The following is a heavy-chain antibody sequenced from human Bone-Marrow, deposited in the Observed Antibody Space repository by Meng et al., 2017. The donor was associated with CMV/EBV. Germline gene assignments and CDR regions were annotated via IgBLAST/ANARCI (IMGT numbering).Heavy chain of an antibody. V-gene: IGHV3-30*02. CDR1: GFTFSSYG. D-gene: IGHD3-3*01. J-gene: IGHJ6*02. CDR3: ARAYYDFWSGYFPSYYYGMDV. Sequence: GGSLRLSCAASGFTFSSYGMHWVRQAPGKGLEWVAFIRYDGSNKYYADSVKGRFTISRDNSKNTLYLQMNSLRAGDTAVYYCARAYYDFWSGYFPSYYYGMDVWGQGTTVTVSS. CDR2: IRYDGSNK.